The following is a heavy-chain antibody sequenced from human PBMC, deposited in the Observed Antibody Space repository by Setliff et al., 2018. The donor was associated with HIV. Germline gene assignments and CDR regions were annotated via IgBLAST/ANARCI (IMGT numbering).Heavy chain of an antibody. CDR2: TRNKANGYIT. V-gene: IGHV3-72*01. D-gene: IGHD6-19*01. CDR3: TRELAVPGTSFFDY. Sequence: GGSLRLSCAVSGFTLSDYYMDWVRQAPGKGLEWVGRTRNKANGYITEYGASVQGRFTISRDYSKDSLFLQMDNLETEDTAVYYCTRELAVPGTSFFDYWGQGTLVTVSS. CDR1: GFTLSDYY. J-gene: IGHJ4*02.